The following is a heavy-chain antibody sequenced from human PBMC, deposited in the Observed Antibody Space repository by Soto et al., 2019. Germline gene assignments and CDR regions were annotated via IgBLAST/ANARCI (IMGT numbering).Heavy chain of an antibody. CDR1: GGTFSSYA. V-gene: IGHV1-69*13. CDR2: IIPIFGTA. CDR3: ARDLLQENYFDY. J-gene: IGHJ4*02. Sequence: SVKVSCKASGGTFSSYAISWVRQAPGQGLEWMGGIIPIFGTANYAQKFQGRVTITADESTSTAYMELSSLRAEDTAVYYCARDLLQENYFDYWGQGTLVTVSS. D-gene: IGHD1-26*01.